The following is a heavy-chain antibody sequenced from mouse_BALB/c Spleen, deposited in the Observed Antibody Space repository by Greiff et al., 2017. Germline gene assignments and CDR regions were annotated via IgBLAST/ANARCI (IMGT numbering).Heavy chain of an antibody. V-gene: IGHV5-17*02. J-gene: IGHJ2*01. CDR1: GFTFSSFG. CDR2: ISSGSSTI. D-gene: IGHD1-2*01. Sequence: EVMLVESGGGLVQPGGSRKLSCAASGFTFSSFGMHWVRQAPEKGLEWVAYISSGSSTIYYADTVKGRFTISRDNPKNTLFLQMTSLRSEDTAMYYCARSGIHYYYVDYWGQGTTLTVSS. CDR3: ARSGIHYYYVDY.